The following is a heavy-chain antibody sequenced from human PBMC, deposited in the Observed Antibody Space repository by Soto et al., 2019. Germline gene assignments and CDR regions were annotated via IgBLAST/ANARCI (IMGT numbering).Heavy chain of an antibody. D-gene: IGHD1-1*01. CDR2: ISYHGINK. CDR3: AKGGTGTMLVEPIGDGFDY. V-gene: IGHV3-30*18. J-gene: IGHJ4*02. Sequence: GGSLRLPCAASGFTFSTYGIHWVRQAPGKGLEWLAVISYHGINKYYADSVKGRFTISRDNSKNTLYLQMNSLRAEDTAVYDCAKGGTGTMLVEPIGDGFDYWGQGTLVTVSS. CDR1: GFTFSTYG.